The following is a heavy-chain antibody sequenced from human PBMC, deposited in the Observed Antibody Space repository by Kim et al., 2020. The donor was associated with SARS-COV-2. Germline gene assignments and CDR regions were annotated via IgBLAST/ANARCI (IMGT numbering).Heavy chain of an antibody. V-gene: IGHV1-3*01. Sequence: ASVKVSCKASGYTFTSYAMHWVRQAPGQRLEWMGWINAGNGNTKYSQKFQGRVTITRDTSASTAYMELSSLRSEDTAVYYCAGEARPDYYYGMDVWGQGTTVTVSS. CDR1: GYTFTSYA. D-gene: IGHD6-6*01. J-gene: IGHJ6*02. CDR3: AGEARPDYYYGMDV. CDR2: INAGNGNT.